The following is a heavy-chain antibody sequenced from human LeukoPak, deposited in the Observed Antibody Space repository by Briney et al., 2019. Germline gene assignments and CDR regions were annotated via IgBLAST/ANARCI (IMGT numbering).Heavy chain of an antibody. Sequence: SETLSLTCTVSGGSISSAGYYWTWIRQHPGKGLEWIGYFYYSGSTFFNPSLKSRVTISVDTSKNQFSLKLTSVTAADTAVYYCARDSRRELLHAFDIWGQGAMVTVSS. D-gene: IGHD1-7*01. CDR3: ARDSRRELLHAFDI. J-gene: IGHJ3*02. V-gene: IGHV4-61*08. CDR2: FYYSGST. CDR1: GGSISSAGYY.